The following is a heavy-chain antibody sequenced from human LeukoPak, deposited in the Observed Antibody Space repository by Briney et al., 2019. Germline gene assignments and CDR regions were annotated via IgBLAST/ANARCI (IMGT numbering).Heavy chain of an antibody. CDR3: AKDSGYGDYEYYFDY. CDR2: ISGSGGST. J-gene: IGHJ4*02. D-gene: IGHD4-17*01. Sequence: GGTLRLSCAASGFTFSSYGMSWVRQAPGKGLEWVSAISGSGGSTYYADPVKGRFTISRDNSKNTLYLQMNSLRAEDTAVYYCAKDSGYGDYEYYFDYWGQGTLVTVSS. CDR1: GFTFSSYG. V-gene: IGHV3-23*01.